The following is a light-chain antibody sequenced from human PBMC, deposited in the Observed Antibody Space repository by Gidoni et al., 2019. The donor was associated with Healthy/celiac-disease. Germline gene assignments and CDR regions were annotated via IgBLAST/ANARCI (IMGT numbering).Light chain of an antibody. CDR3: MQALQTPLT. J-gene: IGKJ4*01. Sequence: DIVMTQSPLSLPVTPGEPASISCRSSQSLLHSKGYNYLDWYLQKLGQSPQLLIYLGSNRASGVPDRFSGSGSGTDFTLKISRVEAEDVGVYYCMQALQTPLTFGGGTKVEIK. CDR1: QSLLHSKGYNY. CDR2: LGS. V-gene: IGKV2-28*01.